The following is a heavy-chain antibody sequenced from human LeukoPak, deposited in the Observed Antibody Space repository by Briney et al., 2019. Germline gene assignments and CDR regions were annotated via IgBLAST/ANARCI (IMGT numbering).Heavy chain of an antibody. CDR1: GGTFSSYA. CDR2: IIPIFGTA. V-gene: IGHV1-69*01. CDR3: ARDRYCSGGSCYSAGWFDP. D-gene: IGHD2-15*01. Sequence: SVKVSCKASGGTFSSYAISWVRQAPGQGLEWMGGIIPIFGTANYAQKFQGRVTITADESTSTAYMELSSLRSEDTAVYYCARDRYCSGGSCYSAGWFDPWGQGTLVTVSS. J-gene: IGHJ5*02.